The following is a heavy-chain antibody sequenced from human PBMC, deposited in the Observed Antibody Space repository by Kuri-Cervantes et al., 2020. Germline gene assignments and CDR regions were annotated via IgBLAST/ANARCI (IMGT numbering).Heavy chain of an antibody. CDR1: GFNFSSYW. Sequence: GESLKISCAASGFNFSSYWMSWVRQAPGKGLEWVAVISYDGSNKYYADSVKGRFTISRDNSKNTLYLQMNSLRAEDTAVYYCARSRYRYCSGGSCYCFDYWGQGTLVTVSS. J-gene: IGHJ4*02. V-gene: IGHV3-30-3*01. CDR3: ARSRYRYCSGGSCYCFDY. CDR2: ISYDGSNK. D-gene: IGHD2-15*01.